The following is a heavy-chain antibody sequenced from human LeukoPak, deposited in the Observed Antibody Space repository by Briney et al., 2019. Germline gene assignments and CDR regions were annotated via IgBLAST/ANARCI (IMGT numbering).Heavy chain of an antibody. CDR3: ARDFRSPGYCSSTSCLEDY. Sequence: PGGSLRLSCAASGFTVSSNYMSWVRQAPGKGPEWVSVIYSGGSTYYADSVKGRFTISRDNSKNTLYLQMNSLRAEDTAVYYCARDFRSPGYCSSTSCLEDYWGQGTLVTVSS. V-gene: IGHV3-66*01. CDR2: IYSGGST. J-gene: IGHJ4*02. D-gene: IGHD2-2*01. CDR1: GFTVSSNY.